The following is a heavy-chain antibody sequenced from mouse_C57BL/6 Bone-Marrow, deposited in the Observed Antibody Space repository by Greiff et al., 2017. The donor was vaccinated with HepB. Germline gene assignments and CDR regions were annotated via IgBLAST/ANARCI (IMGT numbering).Heavy chain of an antibody. D-gene: IGHD1-1*01. V-gene: IGHV2-2*01. Sequence: QVQLKESGPGLVQPSQSLSITCTVSGFSLTSYGVHWVRQSPGKGLEWLGVIWSGGSTDYNAAFISRLSISKDNSKSQVFFKMNSLQADDTAIYYCASQYYYGSSYRWYFDVWGTGTTVTVSS. CDR3: ASQYYYGSSYRWYFDV. CDR1: GFSLTSYG. CDR2: IWSGGST. J-gene: IGHJ1*03.